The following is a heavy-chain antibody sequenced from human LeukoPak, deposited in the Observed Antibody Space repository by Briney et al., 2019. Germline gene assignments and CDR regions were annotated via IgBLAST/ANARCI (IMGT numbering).Heavy chain of an antibody. Sequence: SETLSLTCTVSGGSISSYYWSWIRQPPGKGLEWIGYIYYSGSTNYNPSLKSRVTISVDTSKNQFSLKLSSVTAADTAVYYCARRYGVRGVIDYWGQGTLVTVSS. D-gene: IGHD3-10*01. V-gene: IGHV4-59*08. CDR2: IYYSGST. CDR3: ARRYGVRGVIDY. J-gene: IGHJ4*02. CDR1: GGSISSYY.